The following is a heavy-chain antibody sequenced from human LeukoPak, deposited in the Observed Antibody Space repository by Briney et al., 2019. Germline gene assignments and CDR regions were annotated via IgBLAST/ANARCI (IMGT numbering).Heavy chain of an antibody. D-gene: IGHD3-22*01. Sequence: PGGCLRLSCAASGFTFSGSAMHWVRQASGKGLEWVGRIRSKANSYATAYAASVKGRFTISRDDSKSTAYLQMNNLKTEDTAVYYCTSGDYYDSSGYYRSWGQGTLVTVSS. CDR1: GFTFSGSA. J-gene: IGHJ5*02. CDR2: IRSKANSYAT. CDR3: TSGDYYDSSGYYRS. V-gene: IGHV3-73*01.